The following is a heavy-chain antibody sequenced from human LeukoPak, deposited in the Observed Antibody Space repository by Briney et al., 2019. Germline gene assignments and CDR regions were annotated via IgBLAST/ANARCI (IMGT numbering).Heavy chain of an antibody. CDR2: INHSGST. Sequence: PSETLSLTCAVYGGSFSGYYWSWIRQPRGKGLEWIGEINHSGSTNYNPSLKSRVTISVDTSKNQFSLKLRSVTAADTAVYYCARGLVVVTAWVDYWGQGTLVTVSS. CDR3: ARGLVVVTAWVDY. CDR1: GGSFSGYY. V-gene: IGHV4-34*01. J-gene: IGHJ4*02. D-gene: IGHD2-21*02.